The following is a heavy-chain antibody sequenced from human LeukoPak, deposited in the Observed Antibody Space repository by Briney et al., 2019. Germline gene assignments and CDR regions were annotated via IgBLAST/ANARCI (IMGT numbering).Heavy chain of an antibody. CDR1: GGSNTSYY. CDR3: ARKAPKKAWFDP. V-gene: IGHV4-4*09. J-gene: IGHJ5*02. Sequence: LETLSLTCTVSGGSNTSYYWSWIRQPPGKGLEWIGYSHPSGNSNYSPSLKSRVTISIDTSRNQFSLKLSSVTAADTAVYYCARKAPKKAWFDPWGQGTLVTVSS. CDR2: SHPSGNS.